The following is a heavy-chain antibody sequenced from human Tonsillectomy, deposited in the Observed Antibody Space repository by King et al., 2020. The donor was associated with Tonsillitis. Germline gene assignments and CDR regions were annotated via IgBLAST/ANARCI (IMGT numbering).Heavy chain of an antibody. CDR1: GYSISSGHY. Sequence: VQLQESGPGLVKPSETLSLTCTVSGYSISSGHYWGWLRQPPGKGLEWIGSIYHSGSTYYNPSLKSRVTISVDTSKNQFSLKLSSVTAADTAVYYCARGGGIVVVPAAMGVVDYWGQGTLVTVSS. J-gene: IGHJ4*02. CDR2: IYHSGST. V-gene: IGHV4-38-2*02. D-gene: IGHD2-2*01. CDR3: ARGGGIVVVPAAMGVVDY.